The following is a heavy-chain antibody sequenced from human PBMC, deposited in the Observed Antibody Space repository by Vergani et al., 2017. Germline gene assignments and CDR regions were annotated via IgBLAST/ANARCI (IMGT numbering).Heavy chain of an antibody. D-gene: IGHD3-10*01. V-gene: IGHV3-30*18. Sequence: QVQMVESGGGVVQPGRSLRLSCAASGFTFSSYGMHWVRQAPGKGLEWVEVISYDGSNKYYADSVKGRFTISRDNSKNTLYLQMNSLRAEDTAVYYCAKDRDTVVRGVLDYWGQETLVTVSS. CDR1: GFTFSSYG. CDR3: AKDRDTVVRGVLDY. CDR2: ISYDGSNK. J-gene: IGHJ4*02.